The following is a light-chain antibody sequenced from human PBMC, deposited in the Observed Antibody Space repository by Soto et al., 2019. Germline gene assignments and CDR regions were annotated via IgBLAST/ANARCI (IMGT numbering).Light chain of an antibody. J-gene: IGKJ4*01. V-gene: IGKV3-15*01. CDR1: QSISSN. CDR2: GAS. Sequence: EIVMTQSPAILSVSPGERATLSCRASQSISSNLAWYQQKPGQAPRLLIYGASTRATGIPARFSGSGSGTDFTLTISSLQSEDFGFYYRQEYNTWPLTFGGGTKVDIK. CDR3: QEYNTWPLT.